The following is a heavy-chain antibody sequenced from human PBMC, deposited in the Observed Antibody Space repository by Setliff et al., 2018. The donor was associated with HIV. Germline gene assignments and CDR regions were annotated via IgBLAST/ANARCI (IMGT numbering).Heavy chain of an antibody. CDR1: GGSSNDYY. CDR3: ARYRRPPYYLDY. CDR2: INPGVST. D-gene: IGHD6-6*01. Sequence: SETLSLTCAVYGGSSNDYYWTWIRQPPGKGLEWIGDINPGVSTNSNPSFKSRVTMAVDTSKNQFSLKLTSVTAADTAVYYCARYRRPPYYLDYWGQGTLVTVSS. V-gene: IGHV4-34*10. J-gene: IGHJ4*02.